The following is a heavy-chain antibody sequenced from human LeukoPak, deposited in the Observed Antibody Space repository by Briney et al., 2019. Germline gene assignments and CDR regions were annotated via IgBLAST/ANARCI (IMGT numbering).Heavy chain of an antibody. D-gene: IGHD3-22*01. Sequence: ASVKVSCKASGYTFTGYYMHWVRQAPGQGLEWMGWINPNSGGTNYAQKFQGRVTMTRDTSISTAYMELSRLKSDDTAVYYCAREVDYYDSSDYFPLGYWGRGTLVTVSS. CDR2: INPNSGGT. CDR1: GYTFTGYY. J-gene: IGHJ4*02. V-gene: IGHV1-2*02. CDR3: AREVDYYDSSDYFPLGY.